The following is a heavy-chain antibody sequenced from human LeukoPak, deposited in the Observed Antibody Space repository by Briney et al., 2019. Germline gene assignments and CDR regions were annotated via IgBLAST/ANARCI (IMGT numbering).Heavy chain of an antibody. CDR1: GGSISSYY. Sequence: SETLSLTCTVSGGSISSYYWSWIRQPPGKGLEWIGNIYYSGGANYNPSLKSRVTISVDTSKNQFSLKLSSVSAADTAVYYCARGSGWYWLWGQGALVTVSS. J-gene: IGHJ4*02. V-gene: IGHV4-59*01. D-gene: IGHD6-19*01. CDR3: ARGSGWYWL. CDR2: IYYSGGA.